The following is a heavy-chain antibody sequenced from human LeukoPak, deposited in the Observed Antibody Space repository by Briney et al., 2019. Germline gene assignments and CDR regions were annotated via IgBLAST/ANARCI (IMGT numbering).Heavy chain of an antibody. CDR1: GFTFTSST. D-gene: IGHD1-26*01. J-gene: IGHJ3*02. CDR2: IVVGNGNT. Sequence: VASVKVSCKASGFTFTSSTMQWVRQARGQRLEWIGWIVVGNGNTNYAQIFQERVTITRDMSTSIAYMELSSLRSEDTAVYYCAATRVGATIEGVDGALDIWGQGTMVTVSS. CDR3: AATRVGATIEGVDGALDI. V-gene: IGHV1-58*02.